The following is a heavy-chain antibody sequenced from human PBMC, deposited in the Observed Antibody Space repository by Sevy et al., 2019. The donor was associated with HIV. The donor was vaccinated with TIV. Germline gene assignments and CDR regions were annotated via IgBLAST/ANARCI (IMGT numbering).Heavy chain of an antibody. J-gene: IGHJ4*02. Sequence: SETLSLTCTVSGGSINSGSFYWSWVRQPAGKGLEWIGRLHTSGSTKFKPSLKSRVTMSIDTSRNQFSLNLNSVTAADTAVYYCATWRGYSYGFDYWGQGALVTVSS. V-gene: IGHV4-61*02. CDR2: LHTSGST. CDR1: GGSINSGSFY. D-gene: IGHD5-18*01. CDR3: ATWRGYSYGFDY.